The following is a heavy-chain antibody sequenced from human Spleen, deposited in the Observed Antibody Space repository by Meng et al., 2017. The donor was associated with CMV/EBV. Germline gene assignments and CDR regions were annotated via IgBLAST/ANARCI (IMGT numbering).Heavy chain of an antibody. J-gene: IGHJ4*02. CDR1: GDYINKNNY. CDR3: ARVFPSGYLYFAD. Sequence: SETLSLTCTVSGDYINKNNYWSWVRQPPGKGLEWIGEISHIGITKYTPSLKSRVTISVDKSKNQFSLKLSSVTAADTAVYYCARVFPSGYLYFADWGQGTLVTVSS. V-gene: IGHV4-4*02. D-gene: IGHD3-22*01. CDR2: ISHIGIT.